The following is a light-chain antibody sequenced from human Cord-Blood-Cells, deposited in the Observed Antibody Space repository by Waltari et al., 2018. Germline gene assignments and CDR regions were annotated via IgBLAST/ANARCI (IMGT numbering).Light chain of an antibody. Sequence: DIQMTQSPSTLSASVGDRVTITCRASQSISSWVAWYQQKTGKAPKLLIYKASSLESGVPSRFSGSGSGTEFTLTISSLQPDDFATYYCQQYNSYSGTFGQGTKVEIK. CDR1: QSISSW. CDR2: KAS. J-gene: IGKJ1*01. CDR3: QQYNSYSGT. V-gene: IGKV1-5*03.